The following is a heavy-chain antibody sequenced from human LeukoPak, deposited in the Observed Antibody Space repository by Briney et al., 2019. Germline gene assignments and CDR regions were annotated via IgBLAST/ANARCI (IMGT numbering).Heavy chain of an antibody. CDR1: GGTFSSYA. D-gene: IGHD3-10*01. V-gene: IGHV1-18*01. CDR3: ARDLEYYYGSGSYYFDY. J-gene: IGHJ4*02. CDR2: ISAYNGNT. Sequence: ASVKVSCKASGGTFSSYAISWVRQAPGQGLEWMGWISAYNGNTNYAQKLQGRVTMTTDTSASTAYMELRSLRSDDTAVYYCARDLEYYYGSGSYYFDYWGQGTLVTVSS.